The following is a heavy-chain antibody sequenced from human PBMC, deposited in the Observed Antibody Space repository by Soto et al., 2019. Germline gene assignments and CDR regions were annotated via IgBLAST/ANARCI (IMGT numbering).Heavy chain of an antibody. V-gene: IGHV3-30*18. D-gene: IGHD3-3*01. CDR1: GFTFSSYG. J-gene: IGHJ6*02. CDR3: AKDHQPYYDFWSGNYGMDV. CDR2: ISYDGSNK. Sequence: GGSLRLSCAASGFTFSSYGMHWVRQAPGKGLEWVAVISYDGSNKYYADPVKGRFTISRDNSKNTLYLQMNSLRAEDTAVYYCAKDHQPYYDFWSGNYGMDVWGQGTTVTVSS.